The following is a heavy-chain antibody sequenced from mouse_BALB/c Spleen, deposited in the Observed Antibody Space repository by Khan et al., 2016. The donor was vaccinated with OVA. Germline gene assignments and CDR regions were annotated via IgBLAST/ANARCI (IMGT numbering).Heavy chain of an antibody. Sequence: EVQLVESGPGLVKPSHSLSLTCTVTGYSITSDYAWNWIRQFPGNKLEWMGFISYSGNTNYNPSLKSRISITRDTSKNQFFLQLNSVTTEDTARYYCARVYGGDFDYWGQGTTLTVSS. D-gene: IGHD1-1*01. CDR1: GYSITSDYA. CDR2: ISYSGNT. J-gene: IGHJ2*01. V-gene: IGHV3-2*02. CDR3: ARVYGGDFDY.